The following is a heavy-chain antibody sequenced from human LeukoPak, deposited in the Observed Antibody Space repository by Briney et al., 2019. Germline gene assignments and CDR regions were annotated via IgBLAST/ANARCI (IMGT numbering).Heavy chain of an antibody. D-gene: IGHD3-16*02. V-gene: IGHV4-4*07. J-gene: IGHJ5*02. CDR1: GGSISSYY. CDR2: IYTSGST. Sequence: ASETLSLTCTVSGGSISSYYWSWIRQPAGKGLEWIGRIYTSGSTNYNPSLKSRVTMPVDTSKNQFSLKLSSVTAADTAVYYCARDPSTFGGVIVYNWFDPWGQGTLVTVSS. CDR3: ARDPSTFGGVIVYNWFDP.